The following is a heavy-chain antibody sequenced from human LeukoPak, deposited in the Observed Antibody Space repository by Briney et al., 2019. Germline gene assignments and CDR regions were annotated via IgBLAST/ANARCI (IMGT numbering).Heavy chain of an antibody. CDR3: AGDRKSGNFLGEFDH. CDR1: GFTFTSYD. CDR2: IWYDGSNT. J-gene: IGHJ5*02. D-gene: IGHD1-26*01. V-gene: IGHV3-33*01. Sequence: GGSLRLSCAASGFTFTSYDMHWVRQAPGKGLEWVALIWYDGSNTYYTDSVRGRFTISRDNSKSTLYLQMNSLRAEDTAIYYCAGDRKSGNFLGEFDHWGLGTLVTVSS.